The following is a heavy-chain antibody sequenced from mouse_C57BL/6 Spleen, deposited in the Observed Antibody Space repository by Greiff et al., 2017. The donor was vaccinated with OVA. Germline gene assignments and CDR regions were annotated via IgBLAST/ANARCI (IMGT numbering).Heavy chain of an antibody. CDR2: IDPETGGT. V-gene: IGHV1-15*01. J-gene: IGHJ3*01. CDR3: TRAPGAWFAY. Sequence: QVQLKQSGAELVRPGASVTLSCKASGYTFTDYEMHWVKQTPVHGLEWIGAIDPETGGTAYNQKFKGKAILTADKSSSTAYMELRSLTSEDSAVYYCTRAPGAWFAYWGKGTLVTVSA. CDR1: GYTFTDYE.